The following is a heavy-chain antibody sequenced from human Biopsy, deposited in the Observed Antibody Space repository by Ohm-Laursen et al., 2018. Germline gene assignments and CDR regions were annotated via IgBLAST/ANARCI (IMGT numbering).Heavy chain of an antibody. Sequence: SSVKVSCKASGYTFIDYYIHWVRQAPGQGLEWMGWVNPNNGDKKFAPDFQGRLTMTRDKSISTACMELIRLRSDDPAVYYCARGPLGPLLEWLLFQTSIDVWGQGTTVTVSS. CDR2: VNPNNGDK. CDR3: ARGPLGPLLEWLLFQTSIDV. CDR1: GYTFIDYY. J-gene: IGHJ6*02. V-gene: IGHV1-2*07. D-gene: IGHD3-3*01.